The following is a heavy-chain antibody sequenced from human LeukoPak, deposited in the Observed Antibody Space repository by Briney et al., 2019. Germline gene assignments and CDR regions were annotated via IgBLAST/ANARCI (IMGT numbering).Heavy chain of an antibody. CDR2: ISVSGGST. CDR3: AKARDEGILGTTFDY. V-gene: IGHV3-23*01. D-gene: IGHD1-14*01. J-gene: IGHJ4*02. CDR1: GFTFSNYA. Sequence: GGSLRLSCAASGFTFSNYAMSWVRPAPGKGLEWVSVISVSGGSTYYADSVKGRFTISRDNSKSTLYLQMNSLRAEDTAVYYCAKARDEGILGTTFDYWGQGTLVTVSS.